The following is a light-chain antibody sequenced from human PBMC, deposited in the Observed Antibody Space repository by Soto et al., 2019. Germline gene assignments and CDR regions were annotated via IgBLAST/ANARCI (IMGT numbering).Light chain of an antibody. CDR3: LLYYGGVYV. Sequence: QAVVTQEPSLTVSPGGTVTLTCASSPGAVTSGYYPNWFQQKPGQAPRSLIYNTSHKHPWTPARFSGSLLGGKAALTLSGVQPEDEAEYYCLLYYGGVYVFGPGTKLTVL. V-gene: IGLV7-43*01. CDR1: PGAVTSGYY. J-gene: IGLJ1*01. CDR2: NTS.